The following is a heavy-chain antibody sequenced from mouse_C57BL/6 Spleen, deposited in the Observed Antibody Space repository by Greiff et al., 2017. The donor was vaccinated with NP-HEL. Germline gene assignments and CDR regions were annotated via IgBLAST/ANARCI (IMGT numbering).Heavy chain of an antibody. V-gene: IGHV1-55*01. CDR3: ARWGYGSSYSGDY. J-gene: IGHJ4*01. Sequence: QVQLQQPGAELVKPGASVKMSCKASGYTFTSYWITWVKQRPGQGLEWIGDIYPGSGSTNYNEKFKSKATLTVDTSSSTAYLQLSSLTSEDSAVYSCARWGYGSSYSGDYWGQGTSVTVSS. CDR2: IYPGSGST. D-gene: IGHD1-1*01. CDR1: GYTFTSYW.